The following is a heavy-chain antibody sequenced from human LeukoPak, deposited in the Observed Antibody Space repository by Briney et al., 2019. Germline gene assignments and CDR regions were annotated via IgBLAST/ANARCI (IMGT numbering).Heavy chain of an antibody. CDR1: GYTFTGYY. V-gene: IGHV1-2*02. CDR2: INPNSGGT. CDR3: ARGLGVPAKTTTLFDN. Sequence: ASVKVSCKASGYTFTGYYMHWVRQAPGQGLEWLACINPNSGGTNYAQNFQGRVIMTRDTSNSTAYMELTRLRSDDTAVYYCARGLGVPAKTTTLFDNWGQGTLVTVSS. J-gene: IGHJ4*02. D-gene: IGHD2-2*01.